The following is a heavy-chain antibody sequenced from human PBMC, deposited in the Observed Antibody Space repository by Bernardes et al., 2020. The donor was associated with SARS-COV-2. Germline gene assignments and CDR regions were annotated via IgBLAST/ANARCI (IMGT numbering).Heavy chain of an antibody. D-gene: IGHD1-26*01. CDR3: ARDTPLAASGSYGF. CDR2: INGGTGKT. V-gene: IGHV1-3*01. CDR1: GYTFTLYD. J-gene: IGHJ3*01. Sequence: ASVKVSCKASGYTFTLYDMHWVRQAPGQRLEWMGSINGGTGKTKYSQKFQDRVTFTRDTSASTGYMELARLGSEDTGVYYCARDTPLAASGSYGFWGPGTKVTVSS.